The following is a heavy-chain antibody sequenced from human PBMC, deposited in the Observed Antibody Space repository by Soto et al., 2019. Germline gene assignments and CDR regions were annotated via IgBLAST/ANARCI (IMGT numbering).Heavy chain of an antibody. Sequence: ASVKVSCKASGYTFTSYGISWVRQAPGQGLEWMGWISAYNGNTNYAQKHQGRVTMTTDTSTSTAYMELRSLRSDDTAVYYCARDLRVEWPLRRPIRFDYWGQGTLVTVSS. CDR2: ISAYNGNT. CDR1: GYTFTSYG. D-gene: IGHD3-3*01. J-gene: IGHJ4*02. V-gene: IGHV1-18*01. CDR3: ARDLRVEWPLRRPIRFDY.